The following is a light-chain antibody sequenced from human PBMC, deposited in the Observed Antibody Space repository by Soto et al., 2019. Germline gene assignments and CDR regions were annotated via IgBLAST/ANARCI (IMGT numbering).Light chain of an antibody. CDR2: EAS. CDR3: QQYGSSPPIT. CDR1: QTVGVR. V-gene: IGKV3-20*01. J-gene: IGKJ5*01. Sequence: EIVLTQSRAIPKASPGEIDTLTFSVSQTVGVRLAWYQHKPGQAPRLLIYEASNRAAGVPGRFSGSASGTDFTLTICRLEPEDFSVYYCQQYGSSPPITVGQGTRLEIK.